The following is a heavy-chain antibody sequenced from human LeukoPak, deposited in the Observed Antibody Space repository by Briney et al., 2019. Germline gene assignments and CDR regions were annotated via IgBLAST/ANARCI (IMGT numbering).Heavy chain of an antibody. Sequence: GGSLRLSCTASGFAFSSYAMSWVRQAPGVGLEWVSAIDGGGGRTWHADSVRGRFTISRDNSKNTLFMQMNSLRAEDTAVYYCAEDFYDSSGSRYDYWGQGTLVTVSS. D-gene: IGHD3-22*01. J-gene: IGHJ4*02. CDR2: IDGGGGRT. V-gene: IGHV3-23*01. CDR3: AEDFYDSSGSRYDY. CDR1: GFAFSSYA.